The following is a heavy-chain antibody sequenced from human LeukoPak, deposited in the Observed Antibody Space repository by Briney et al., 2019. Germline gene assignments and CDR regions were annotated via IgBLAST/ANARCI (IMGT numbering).Heavy chain of an antibody. J-gene: IGHJ6*02. CDR3: ARGDCSGGSCYSTFNGMDV. CDR2: INAGNGNT. V-gene: IGHV1-3*01. D-gene: IGHD2-15*01. Sequence: ASVKVSCKASGYTFTSYAMHWVRQAPGQRLEWMGWINAGNGNTKYSQKFQGRVTITRDTSASTAYMELRSLRSEDTAVYYCARGDCSGGSCYSTFNGMDVWGQGTTVTVSS. CDR1: GYTFTSYA.